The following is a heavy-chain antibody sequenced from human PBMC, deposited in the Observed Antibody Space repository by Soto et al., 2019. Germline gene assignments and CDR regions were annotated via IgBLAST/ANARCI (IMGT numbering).Heavy chain of an antibody. Sequence: PGESLKISCKGSGYTFVSYWIGWVRQRPGKGLEWMAIIYPGDSDIRYSPSFYGQVTISADKSINTAYLQWSSLKASDTAIYYCARGRSSGWEYYGMDVWGQGTTVTVSS. D-gene: IGHD6-19*01. CDR1: GYTFVSYW. CDR2: IYPGDSDI. CDR3: ARGRSSGWEYYGMDV. V-gene: IGHV5-51*01. J-gene: IGHJ6*02.